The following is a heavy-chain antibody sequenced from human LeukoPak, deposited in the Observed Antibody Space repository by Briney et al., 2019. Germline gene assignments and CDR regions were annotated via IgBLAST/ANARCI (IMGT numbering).Heavy chain of an antibody. D-gene: IGHD3-9*01. Sequence: PSETLSLTCTVSGGSISSYYWSWIRQPPGKGLEWIGYIYYSGSTNYNPSLKSRVTISVDTPKHQFSLKLSSVTAADTAVYYCARVFSYYDILTGYQPYYFDYWGQGTLVTVSS. CDR3: ARVFSYYDILTGYQPYYFDY. CDR2: IYYSGST. CDR1: GGSISSYY. V-gene: IGHV4-59*01. J-gene: IGHJ4*02.